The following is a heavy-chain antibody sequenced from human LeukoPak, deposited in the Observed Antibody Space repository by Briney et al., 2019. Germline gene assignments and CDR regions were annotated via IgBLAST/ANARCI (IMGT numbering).Heavy chain of an antibody. CDR3: AYVLRFLEWLLYRYDY. J-gene: IGHJ4*02. CDR1: GYTFTGYY. V-gene: IGHV1-2*02. Sequence: ASVKVSCKASGYTFTGYYMHWVRQAPGQGLEWMGWINPNSGGTNYAQKFQGRVTMTRDTSISTAYMELSRLRSDDTAVYYCAYVLRFLEWLLYRYDYWGQGTLVTVSS. D-gene: IGHD3-3*01. CDR2: INPNSGGT.